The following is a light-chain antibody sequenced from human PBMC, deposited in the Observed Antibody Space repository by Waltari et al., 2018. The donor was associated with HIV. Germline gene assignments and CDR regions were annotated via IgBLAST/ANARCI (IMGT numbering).Light chain of an antibody. V-gene: IGLV3-21*04. CDR1: RIGTKS. Sequence: YVLTQPPSVSVAPGKTATITCGGDRIGTKSVHWYQKKSGQAPQLIIYYASDRPSGVPERFSGSNSGSTATLTISRVEAGDEADYYCEVWDETRNHVVFGGGTKLFAL. J-gene: IGLJ2*01. CDR3: EVWDETRNHVV. CDR2: YAS.